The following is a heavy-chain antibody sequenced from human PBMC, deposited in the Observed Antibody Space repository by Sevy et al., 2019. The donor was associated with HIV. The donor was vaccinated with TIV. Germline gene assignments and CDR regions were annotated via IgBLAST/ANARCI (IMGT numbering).Heavy chain of an antibody. V-gene: IGHV4-34*01. D-gene: IGHD2-21*02. CDR3: ARGPVTGLRVSGRNWFDP. CDR2: INHSGST. CDR1: GGSFSGYF. Sequence: SETLSLTCAVYGGSFSGYFWTWIRQPPGKGLEWIGEINHSGSTNYNPSLKSRVSISVDTSKNQLSLKLTSVTAADTAVYYCARGPVTGLRVSGRNWFDPWGQGTLVTVSS. J-gene: IGHJ5*02.